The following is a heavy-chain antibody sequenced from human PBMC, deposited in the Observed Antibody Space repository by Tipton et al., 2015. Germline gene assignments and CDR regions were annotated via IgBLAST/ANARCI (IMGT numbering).Heavy chain of an antibody. D-gene: IGHD3-22*01. J-gene: IGHJ6*02. Sequence: GSLRLSCAASGFTFSSYWMHWVRQAPGKGLVWVSRINSDGSSISNADSVKGRFTISRDNAKNTLYLQMNSLRPEDTAVYSCARERADYDSSGYHVALGLGMDVWGQGTTVTVSS. CDR1: GFTFSSYW. V-gene: IGHV3-74*01. CDR2: INSDGSSI. CDR3: ARERADYDSSGYHVALGLGMDV.